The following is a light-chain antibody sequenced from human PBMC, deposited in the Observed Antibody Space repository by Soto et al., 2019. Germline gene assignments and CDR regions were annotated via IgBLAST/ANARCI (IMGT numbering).Light chain of an antibody. CDR2: TAS. J-gene: IGKJ1*01. CDR3: QQYGSSPWA. V-gene: IGKV3-20*01. Sequence: EIVLTQSPDSLSLSLGDSATLFCRASEGVASNYLAWYQQKPGRPPRLLIYTASTRATDIPDRFSGSGSGTDFTLTISRLEPEDVAVYYCQQYGSSPWAFGQGTKVDIK. CDR1: EGVASNY.